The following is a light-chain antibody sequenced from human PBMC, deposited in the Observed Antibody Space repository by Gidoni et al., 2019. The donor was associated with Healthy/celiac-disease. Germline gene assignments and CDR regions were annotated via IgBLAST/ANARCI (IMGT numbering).Light chain of an antibody. CDR3: QQYGSSRPYT. J-gene: IGKJ2*01. V-gene: IGKV3-20*01. CDR2: GAS. CDR1: QSVSSSY. Sequence: DIVLTQSPGTLSLSPGERATLSCRASQSVSSSYLAWYQQKPGQAPRLLIYGASSRATGIPDRFSGSGSGTDFTLTISRLEPEDFVVYYCQQYGSSRPYTFGQGTKLEIK.